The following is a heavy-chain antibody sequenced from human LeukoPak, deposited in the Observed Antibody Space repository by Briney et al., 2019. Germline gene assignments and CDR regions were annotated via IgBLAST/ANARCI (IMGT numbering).Heavy chain of an antibody. D-gene: IGHD2-2*01. CDR2: IIPILGIA. CDR1: GGTFSSYT. V-gene: IGHV1-69*02. J-gene: IGHJ5*02. CDR3: AGCYCSSTSCYNWFDP. Sequence: SSVKVSCKASGGTFSSYTISWVRQAPGQGLEWMGRIIPILGIANYAQKFQGRVTITADKSTSIAYMELSSLRSEDTAVYYCAGCYCSSTSCYNWFDPWGQGSLVTVSS.